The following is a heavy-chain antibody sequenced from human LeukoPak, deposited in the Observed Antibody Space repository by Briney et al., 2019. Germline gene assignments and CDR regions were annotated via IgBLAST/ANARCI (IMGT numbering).Heavy chain of an antibody. J-gene: IGHJ4*02. V-gene: IGHV4-39*07. CDR2: IYYSGNT. CDR1: GGSISSTSYC. D-gene: IGHD1-26*01. Sequence: SETLSLTCTVSGGSISSTSYCWGWIRQPPGKGLEWIGSIYYSGNTYYNPSLKSRVTISVDTSKNQFSLKLSSVTAADTAVYCCARDRWSVAAATMSAVDKWGQGTLVTASS. CDR3: ARDRWSVAAATMSAVDK.